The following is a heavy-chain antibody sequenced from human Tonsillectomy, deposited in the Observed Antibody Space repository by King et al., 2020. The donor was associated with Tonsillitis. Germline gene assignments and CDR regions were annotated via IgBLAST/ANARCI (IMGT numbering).Heavy chain of an antibody. V-gene: IGHV4-30-2*01. CDR3: ARGVDIVATGDYYGMDV. J-gene: IGHJ6*02. D-gene: IGHD5-12*01. Sequence: LQLQESGSGLVKPSQTLSLTCTVSGGSISSGGYSWRWIRQPPGKGLEWIGYIYHSGSTYYNPSLKSRVTISIDRSKNQFSLKLSSVTAADTAVYHCARGVDIVATGDYYGMDVWGRGTTVTVSS. CDR1: GGSISSGGYS. CDR2: IYHSGST.